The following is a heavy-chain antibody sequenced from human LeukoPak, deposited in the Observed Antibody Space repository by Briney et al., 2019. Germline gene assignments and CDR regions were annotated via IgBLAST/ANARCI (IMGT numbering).Heavy chain of an antibody. V-gene: IGHV4-59*01. D-gene: IGHD5-12*01. CDR3: ARITPATINWGPYYFDF. CDR1: GGSISSYY. CDR2: IYYSGST. Sequence: SETLSLTCTVSGGSISSYYWSWIRQPPGKGLEWIGYIYYSGSTDYNPSLKSRVTTSVDTSKNQFSLRLSSVTAADTAVYYCARITPATINWGPYYFDFWGQGTLVTVSS. J-gene: IGHJ4*02.